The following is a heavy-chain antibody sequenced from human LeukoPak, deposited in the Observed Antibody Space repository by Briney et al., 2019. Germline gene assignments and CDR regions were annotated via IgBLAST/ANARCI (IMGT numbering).Heavy chain of an antibody. V-gene: IGHV3-23*01. Sequence: GGSLRLSCAASGFTFSSYGMSWVRQAPGKGLEWVSAISGSGGSTYYADSVKGRFTISRDNSKNTLYLQMNSLRAEDTAVYYCAKDSPYYYGSGSYKDYYYYYYMDVWGKGTTVTISS. CDR1: GFTFSSYG. CDR2: ISGSGGST. D-gene: IGHD3-10*01. CDR3: AKDSPYYYGSGSYKDYYYYYYMDV. J-gene: IGHJ6*03.